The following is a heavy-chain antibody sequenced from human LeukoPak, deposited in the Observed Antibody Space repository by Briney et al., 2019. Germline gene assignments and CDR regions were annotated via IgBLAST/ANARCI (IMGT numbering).Heavy chain of an antibody. V-gene: IGHV1-24*01. CDR3: ATSDYDILTGQDAFDI. D-gene: IGHD3-9*01. J-gene: IGHJ3*02. CDR2: FDPEDGET. Sequence: ASVKVSCKVSGYTLTELSMHWVRQAPGKGLEWMGGFDPEDGETIYAQKFQGRVTMTEDTSTDTAYMELSSLRSEDTAVYYCATSDYDILTGQDAFDIWGQGTMVTVSS. CDR1: GYTLTELS.